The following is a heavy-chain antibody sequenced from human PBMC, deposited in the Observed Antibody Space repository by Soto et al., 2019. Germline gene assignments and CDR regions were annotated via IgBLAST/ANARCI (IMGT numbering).Heavy chain of an antibody. D-gene: IGHD1-26*01. CDR1: GYSFTSYW. J-gene: IGHJ6*02. CDR2: IYPGDSDT. Sequence: GETLKISCKGSGYSFTSYWIGWVRQMPGKGLEWMGIIYPGDSDTRYSPSFQGQVTISADKSISTAYLQWSSLKASDTAMYYCARAKGELLRDYYYYGMDVWGQGTTVTVSS. CDR3: ARAKGELLRDYYYYGMDV. V-gene: IGHV5-51*01.